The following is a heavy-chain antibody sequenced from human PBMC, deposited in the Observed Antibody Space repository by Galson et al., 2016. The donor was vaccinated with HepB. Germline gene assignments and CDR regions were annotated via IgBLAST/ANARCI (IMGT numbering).Heavy chain of an antibody. V-gene: IGHV4-59*02. CDR2: IYSTGTS. CDR3: ARVRRYNKSPGHYFYYIDV. Sequence: ETLSLTCTVSDDSVNSYSWTWIRQPPGKGLEWIGDIYSTGTSIHNPSPESRVTISIHTSRNEFSLRLSSVTAADTAVYYCARVRRYNKSPGHYFYYIDVWGKGTTVTVSS. J-gene: IGHJ6*03. D-gene: IGHD1-14*01. CDR1: DDSVNSYS.